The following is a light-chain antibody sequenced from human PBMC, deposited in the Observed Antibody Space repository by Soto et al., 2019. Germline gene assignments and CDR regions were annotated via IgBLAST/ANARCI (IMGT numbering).Light chain of an antibody. J-gene: IGKJ3*01. V-gene: IGKV3-20*01. Sequence: PGERATLSCRASQSVSSTYLVWYQQNPRQAPRLLTYGATSRASGIPDRFSGRGSATDFTLTISRLEPEDFAVYYCQQFGDSLTFGPGTKVDTK. CDR3: QQFGDSLT. CDR1: QSVSSTY. CDR2: GAT.